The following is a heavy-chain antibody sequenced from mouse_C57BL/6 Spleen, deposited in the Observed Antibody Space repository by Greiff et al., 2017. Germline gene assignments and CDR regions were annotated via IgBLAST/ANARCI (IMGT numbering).Heavy chain of an antibody. V-gene: IGHV5-17*01. CDR1: GFTFSDYG. D-gene: IGHD2-4*01. CDR2: ISSGSSTI. J-gene: IGHJ2*01. CDR3: ARRSLYDYDYFDY. Sequence: DVKLVESGGGLVKPGGSLKLSCAASGFTFSDYGMHWVRQAPEKGLEWVAYISSGSSTIYYADTVKGRFTISRDNAKNTLFLQMTSLRSEDTAMYYCARRSLYDYDYFDYWGQGTTLTVSS.